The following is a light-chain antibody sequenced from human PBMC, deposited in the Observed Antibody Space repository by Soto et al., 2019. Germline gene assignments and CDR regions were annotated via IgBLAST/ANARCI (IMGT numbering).Light chain of an antibody. CDR1: QSVDRNY. CDR3: HQFASTPRT. V-gene: IGKV3-20*01. J-gene: IGKJ1*01. Sequence: EIVLTQSPGTLSLSPGESATLSCRASQSVDRNYLAWYQQRPGQAPRLLIYGASSRATGIPPRFSGSGSGTEFVLTISGLEAEDFAVYYCHQFASTPRTSGQGTKVETK. CDR2: GAS.